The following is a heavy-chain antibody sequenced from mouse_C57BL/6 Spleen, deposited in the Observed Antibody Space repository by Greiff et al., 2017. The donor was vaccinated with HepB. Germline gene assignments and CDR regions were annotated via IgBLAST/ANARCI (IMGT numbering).Heavy chain of an antibody. CDR3: ARFSGNYDSLYAMDY. CDR1: GYTFTDYY. D-gene: IGHD2-1*01. V-gene: IGHV1-26*01. CDR2: INPNNGGT. Sequence: SGYTFTDYYMNWVKQSHGKSLEWIGDINPNNGGTSYNQKFKGKATLTVDKSSSTAYMELRSLTSEDSAVYYCARFSGNYDSLYAMDYWGQGTSVTVSS. J-gene: IGHJ4*01.